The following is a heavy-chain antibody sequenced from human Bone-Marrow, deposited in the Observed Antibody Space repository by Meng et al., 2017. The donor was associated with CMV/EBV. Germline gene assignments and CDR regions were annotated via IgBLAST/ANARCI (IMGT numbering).Heavy chain of an antibody. CDR3: AGDFYDFWSGYYIPWRRNYYYYGMDV. V-gene: IGHV1-69*10. Sequence: SVKVSCKASGGSFSRYVISWVRQAPGQGPEWMGGIIPILGITNYAQKFQGRVTMTTDTSTSTAYMELRSLRSDDTAVYYCAGDFYDFWSGYYIPWRRNYYYYGMDVWGQGTTVTVSS. J-gene: IGHJ6*02. CDR1: GGSFSRYV. D-gene: IGHD3-3*01. CDR2: IIPILGIT.